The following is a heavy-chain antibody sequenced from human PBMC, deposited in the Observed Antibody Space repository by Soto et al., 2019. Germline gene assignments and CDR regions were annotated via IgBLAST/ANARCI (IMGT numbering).Heavy chain of an antibody. V-gene: IGHV3-33*01. Sequence: HPGGSLRLSCAASGFTFSSYGMHWVRQAPGKGLEWVAVIWYDGSNKYYADSVKGRFTISRDNSKNTLYLQMNSLRAEDTAVYYCARDPATVQDAFDIWGQGTMVTVSS. D-gene: IGHD4-17*01. CDR1: GFTFSSYG. CDR2: IWYDGSNK. CDR3: ARDPATVQDAFDI. J-gene: IGHJ3*02.